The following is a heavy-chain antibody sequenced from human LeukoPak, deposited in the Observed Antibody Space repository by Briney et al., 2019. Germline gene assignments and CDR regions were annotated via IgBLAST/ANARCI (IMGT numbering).Heavy chain of an antibody. V-gene: IGHV3-74*03. D-gene: IGHD3-9*01. Sequence: GGSLRLSCAASGFTFSTYWMHWVRQAPGKGLVWVPRIRPEGTTTAYADSVKGRFTISRDNAKNTLFLQMNSLSAEDTAVYYCARDLDWILFDYWGQGTLVTVSS. CDR3: ARDLDWILFDY. CDR1: GFTFSTYW. CDR2: IRPEGTTT. J-gene: IGHJ4*02.